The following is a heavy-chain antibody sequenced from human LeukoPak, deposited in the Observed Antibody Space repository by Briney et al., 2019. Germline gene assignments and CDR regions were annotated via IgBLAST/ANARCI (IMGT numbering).Heavy chain of an antibody. J-gene: IGHJ4*02. D-gene: IGHD3-22*01. V-gene: IGHV3-11*04. CDR3: ASSVWLESTPFDY. Sequence: GGSLRLSCAASGFTFSDYYMSWIRQAPGKGLEWVSYISSSSSTIYYADSVKGRFTISRDNAKNSLYLQMNSLRAEDTAVYYCASSVWLESTPFDYWGQGTLVTVSS. CDR1: GFTFSDYY. CDR2: ISSSSSTI.